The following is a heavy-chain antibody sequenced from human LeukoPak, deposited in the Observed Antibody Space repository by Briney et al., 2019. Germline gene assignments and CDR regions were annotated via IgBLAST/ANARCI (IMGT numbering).Heavy chain of an antibody. D-gene: IGHD3-10*01. CDR2: IIPIFGTA. V-gene: IGHV1-69*13. CDR3: ARAYGSGSVADDY. CDR1: GGTFSSYA. Sequence: SVKVSCKASGGTFSSYAISWVRQAPGQGLEWMGGIIPIFGTANYAQKFQGRVTITADETTSTAYMELSSLRSEDTAVYYCARAYGSGSVADDYWGQGTLVTVSS. J-gene: IGHJ4*02.